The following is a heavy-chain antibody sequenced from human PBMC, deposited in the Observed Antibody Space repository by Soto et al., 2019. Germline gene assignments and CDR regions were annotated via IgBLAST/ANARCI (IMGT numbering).Heavy chain of an antibody. CDR1: GFTLSSYA. Sequence: FLRLSCAASGFTLSSYAMHWVRQATGKGLEWVAVISYDGSNKYYADSVKGRFTISRDNSKNTLYLQMNSLRAEDTAVYYCAREAWPLYNWNTIDYWGQGTLVTVSS. CDR3: AREAWPLYNWNTIDY. V-gene: IGHV3-30-3*01. D-gene: IGHD1-20*01. CDR2: ISYDGSNK. J-gene: IGHJ4*02.